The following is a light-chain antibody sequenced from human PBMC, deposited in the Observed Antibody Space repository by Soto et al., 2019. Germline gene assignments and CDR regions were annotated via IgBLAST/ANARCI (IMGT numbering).Light chain of an antibody. CDR3: AAWDDSLSGQV. Sequence: QSVLTQPPSASGTPGQRVTISCSGSSSNIGSNYVYWYQQLPGTAPKLLIYRNNQRPSGVPDRFSGSKSGISASLAISGLRSEDEADYYCAAWDDSLSGQVFGTGTKLTVL. CDR1: SSNIGSNY. J-gene: IGLJ1*01. CDR2: RNN. V-gene: IGLV1-47*01.